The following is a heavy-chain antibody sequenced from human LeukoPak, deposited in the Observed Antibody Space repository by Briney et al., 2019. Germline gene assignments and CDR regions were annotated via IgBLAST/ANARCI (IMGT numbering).Heavy chain of an antibody. Sequence: GGSLRLSCAASGFTFSDYYMSWIRQAPGKGLVWVSYISSSGSTIYYADSVKGRFTISRDNAKNSLYLQMNSLRAEDTAVYYCACRRISGTTGYWGQGTLVTVSS. J-gene: IGHJ4*02. CDR3: ACRRISGTTGY. CDR1: GFTFSDYY. V-gene: IGHV3-11*04. CDR2: ISSSGSTI. D-gene: IGHD1-7*01.